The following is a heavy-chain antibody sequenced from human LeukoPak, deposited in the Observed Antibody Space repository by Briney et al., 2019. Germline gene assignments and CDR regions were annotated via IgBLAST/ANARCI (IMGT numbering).Heavy chain of an antibody. CDR1: GGSISSGSYY. V-gene: IGHV4-61*02. D-gene: IGHD1-1*01. CDR3: ATSGGGTHNWRYWFDP. J-gene: IGHJ5*02. CDR2: IYTSGST. Sequence: KTSQTLSLTCTVSGGSISSGSYYWSWIRQPAGKGLEWIGRIYTSGSTNYNPSLKSRVTISVDTSKNQFSLKLSSVTAADTAVYYCATSGGGTHNWRYWFDPWGQGTLVTVSS.